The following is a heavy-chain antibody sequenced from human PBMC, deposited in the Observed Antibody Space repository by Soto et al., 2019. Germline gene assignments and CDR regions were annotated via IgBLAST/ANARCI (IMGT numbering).Heavy chain of an antibody. D-gene: IGHD1-1*01. J-gene: IGHJ4*02. CDR1: ADSIRGSNW. V-gene: IGHV4-4*02. CDR3: ARNQANNVGYHFDY. Sequence: QVLLQESGPGLVKPSGTLSLTCAVSADSIRGSNWWSWVRQPPGKGLEWIGEISHSGTTNYTPSREGRVTSSINISKNQSSLRLTSVTAADTAVDYWARNQANNVGYHFDYWGQGTLVTVSS. CDR2: ISHSGTT.